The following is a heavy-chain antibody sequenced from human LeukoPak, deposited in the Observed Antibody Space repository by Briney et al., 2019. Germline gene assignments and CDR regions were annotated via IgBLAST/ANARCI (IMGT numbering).Heavy chain of an antibody. V-gene: IGHV3-48*01. D-gene: IGHD3-22*01. CDR2: ISSSSSTI. CDR1: GFTFSSYS. J-gene: IGHJ3*02. Sequence: GGSLRLSCAASGFTFSSYSMNWVRQAPGKGLEWVSYISSSSSTIYYADSVKGRFTISGDNAKNSLYLQMNSLRAEDTAVYYCARTYYYDSSGYLDAFDIWGQGTMVTVSS. CDR3: ARTYYYDSSGYLDAFDI.